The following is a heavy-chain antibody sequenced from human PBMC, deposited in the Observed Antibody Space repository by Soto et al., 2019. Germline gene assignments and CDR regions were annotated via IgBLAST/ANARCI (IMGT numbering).Heavy chain of an antibody. Sequence: QVQLVQSGAEVKKPGSSVKVSCKASGGTFSSYAISWVRQAPGQGLEWMGGIIPIFGTANYAQKFQGRVTITADESTSTAYMELSSLRSEDTAVYYRARWVGGYSGYDFGYFDYWGQGTLVTVSS. CDR2: IIPIFGTA. J-gene: IGHJ4*02. CDR3: ARWVGGYSGYDFGYFDY. V-gene: IGHV1-69*01. CDR1: GGTFSSYA. D-gene: IGHD5-12*01.